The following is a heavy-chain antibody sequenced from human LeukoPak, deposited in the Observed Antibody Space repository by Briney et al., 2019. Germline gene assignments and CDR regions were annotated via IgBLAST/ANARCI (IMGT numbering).Heavy chain of an antibody. D-gene: IGHD2-15*01. CDR3: ARMVEAYYYYGLDV. V-gene: IGHV4-34*01. CDR2: INHSGST. CDR1: GGSFSGYY. Sequence: PSETLSLTCAVYGGSFSGYYWSWIRQPPGKGLEWIGEINHSGSTNYNPSLKSRVTMSLDTSKNQFSLKLSSVTAADTAIYYCARMVEAYYYYGLDVWGQGTTVTVSS. J-gene: IGHJ6*02.